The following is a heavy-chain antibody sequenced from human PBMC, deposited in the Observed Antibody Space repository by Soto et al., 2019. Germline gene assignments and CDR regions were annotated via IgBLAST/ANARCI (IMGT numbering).Heavy chain of an antibody. Sequence: SETLSLTCTVSGGSISSGDYYWSWIRQPPGKGLEWIGYIYYSGSTYYNPSLKSRVTISVDTSKNQFSLKLSSVTAADTAVYYCASPKRFSYGMDVRGKGTTVTVSS. CDR1: GGSISSGDYY. V-gene: IGHV4-30-4*01. J-gene: IGHJ6*04. CDR2: IYYSGST. D-gene: IGHD3-3*01. CDR3: ASPKRFSYGMDV.